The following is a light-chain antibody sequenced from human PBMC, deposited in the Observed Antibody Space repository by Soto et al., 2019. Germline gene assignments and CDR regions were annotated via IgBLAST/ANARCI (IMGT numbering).Light chain of an antibody. Sequence: DIVMTQSPDSLAVSLGERATINCKSSQSVLYSSNNKNYLAWYQQKPGQPPKLLIYWASTRESGVPDRFGGSGSGTDFTLTISSLQAEDVAVYYCQQCYRPWTFGQGTKVEIK. CDR2: WAS. V-gene: IGKV4-1*01. CDR3: QQCYRPWT. CDR1: QSVLYSSNNKNY. J-gene: IGKJ1*01.